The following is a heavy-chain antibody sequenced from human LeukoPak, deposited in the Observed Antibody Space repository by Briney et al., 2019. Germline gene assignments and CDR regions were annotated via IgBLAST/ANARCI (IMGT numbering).Heavy chain of an antibody. J-gene: IGHJ3*02. V-gene: IGHV1-46*01. CDR2: PSGGST. D-gene: IGHD4-17*01. Sequence: PSGGSTSYAQKFQGKVTMTRDTSTSTVYMELSSLRSEDTAVYYCARENLDYGDYGVYAFDIWGQGTMVTVSS. CDR3: ARENLDYGDYGVYAFDI.